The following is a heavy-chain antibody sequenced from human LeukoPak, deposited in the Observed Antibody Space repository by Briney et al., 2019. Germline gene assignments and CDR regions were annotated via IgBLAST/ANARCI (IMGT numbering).Heavy chain of an antibody. CDR1: GFTFSSYE. D-gene: IGHD3-16*01. V-gene: IGHV3-21*01. J-gene: IGHJ6*03. Sequence: GGSLRLSCAASGFTFSSYEMNWVRQAPGKGLEWVSSISSQSTYIYYADSVKGRFTISRDNAKNSLYLQMNSLRAEDTAVYYCARDGGFRIAESHYYYYYYMDVWGKGTTVTISS. CDR3: ARDGGFRIAESHYYYYYYMDV. CDR2: ISSQSTYI.